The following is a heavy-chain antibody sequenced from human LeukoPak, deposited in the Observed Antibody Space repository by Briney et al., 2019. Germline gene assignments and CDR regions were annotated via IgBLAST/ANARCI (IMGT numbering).Heavy chain of an antibody. J-gene: IGHJ4*02. Sequence: SETLSLTCTVSGGSISSSSYYWGWIRQPPGKGLEWIGSIYYSGSTYYTPSLKSRVTISVDTSKNQFSLKLSSVTAADTAVYYCARSPDYYDSSGYYYTRAFDYWGQGTLVTVSS. CDR2: IYYSGST. CDR1: GGSISSSSYY. D-gene: IGHD3-22*01. CDR3: ARSPDYYDSSGYYYTRAFDY. V-gene: IGHV4-39*01.